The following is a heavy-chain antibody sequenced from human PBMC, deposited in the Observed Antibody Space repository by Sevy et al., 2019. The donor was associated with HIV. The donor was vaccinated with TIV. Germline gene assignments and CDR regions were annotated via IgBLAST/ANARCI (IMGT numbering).Heavy chain of an antibody. CDR1: GGSVSSGSYY. D-gene: IGHD5-18*01. V-gene: IGHV4-61*01. Sequence: SETLSLTCTVSGGSVSSGSYYWSWIRQPPGKGLEWIGYIYYSGSTNYNPSLKSRVTISVDTSKNQFSLKLSSVTAADTAVYYWAREDTAMVKNYYYYYYMDVWGKGTTVTVSS. CDR3: AREDTAMVKNYYYYYYMDV. J-gene: IGHJ6*03. CDR2: IYYSGST.